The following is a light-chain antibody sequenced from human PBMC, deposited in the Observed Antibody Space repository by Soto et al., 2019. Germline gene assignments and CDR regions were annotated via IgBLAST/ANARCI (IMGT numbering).Light chain of an antibody. CDR1: SSDVGGYNY. V-gene: IGLV2-8*01. CDR2: EVN. J-gene: IGLJ1*01. Sequence: QSALTQPPSASGSPGQSVAISCTGTSSDVGGYNYVSWYQQHPGKAPKLMIYEVNKRPSGVPDRFSGSKSGNTASLTVSGPQEEDEADYYCSSCAGSSKVFGTGTKVTAL. CDR3: SSCAGSSKV.